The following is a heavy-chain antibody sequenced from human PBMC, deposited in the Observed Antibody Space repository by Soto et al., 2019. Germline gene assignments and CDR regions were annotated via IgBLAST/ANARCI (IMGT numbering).Heavy chain of an antibody. D-gene: IGHD2-15*01. V-gene: IGHV2-5*02. CDR2: IYWDDDK. CDR1: GFSLSTSGVG. Sequence: SGPTLVNPTHTLTLTCTFSGFSLSTSGVGVGWIRQPPGKALEWLALIYWDDDKRYSPSLKSRLTITKDTSKNQVVLTMTNMDPVDTATYYCAYSGTDTRYCSGGSCYSMVWFDPWGQGTLVTVSS. CDR3: AYSGTDTRYCSGGSCYSMVWFDP. J-gene: IGHJ5*02.